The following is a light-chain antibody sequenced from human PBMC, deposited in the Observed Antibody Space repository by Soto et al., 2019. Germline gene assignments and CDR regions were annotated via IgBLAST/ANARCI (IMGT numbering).Light chain of an antibody. CDR3: QQRSNWPYT. CDR2: DAS. CDR1: QSVSSY. V-gene: IGKV3-11*01. J-gene: IGKJ2*01. Sequence: EIVLTQSPATLSLSPGERATLSCRASQSVSSYLAWYQQKPGQAPRLLIYDASNRATGIPARFSGSGSGTAFTLTISSLEPEDFAVYYCQQRSNWPYTFGQGTKLEIQ.